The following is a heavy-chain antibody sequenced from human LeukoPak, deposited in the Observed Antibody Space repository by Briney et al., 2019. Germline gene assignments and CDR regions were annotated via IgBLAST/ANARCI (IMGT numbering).Heavy chain of an antibody. CDR2: INSDGSST. CDR1: GFTFSCYW. CDR3: ASSIGRWELLGYNWFDP. J-gene: IGHJ5*02. V-gene: IGHV3-74*01. D-gene: IGHD1-26*01. Sequence: GGSLRLSCAASGFTFSCYWMHWVRQAPGKGLVWVTRINSDGSSTSYADSVKGRFTISRDNAKNTLYLQMNSLRAEDTAVYYCASSIGRWELLGYNWFDPWGQGTLVTVSS.